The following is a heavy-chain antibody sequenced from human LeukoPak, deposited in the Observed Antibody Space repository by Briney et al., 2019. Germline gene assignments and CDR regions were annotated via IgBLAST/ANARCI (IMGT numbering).Heavy chain of an antibody. Sequence: SETLSLTCTVSGGSISSYYWSWIRQPPGKGLEWIGYIYYSGSTNYNPSLKSRVTISVDTSKNQFSLKLSSVTAADTAVYYCARAITHYDFWSGYHNYFDYWGQGTLVTVSS. D-gene: IGHD3-3*01. J-gene: IGHJ4*02. CDR1: GGSISSYY. CDR2: IYYSGST. CDR3: ARAITHYDFWSGYHNYFDY. V-gene: IGHV4-59*08.